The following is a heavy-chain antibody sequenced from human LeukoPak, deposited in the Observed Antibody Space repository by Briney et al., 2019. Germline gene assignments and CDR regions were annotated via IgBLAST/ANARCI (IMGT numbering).Heavy chain of an antibody. Sequence: PSETLSLTCAVYGGSFSGYYWSWIRQPPGKRLEWIGEINHSGSTNYNPYLKSRVTISVDTSKNQFSLKLSSVTAADTAVYYCARVSGDGYNYFAYWGQGTLVTVSS. CDR2: INHSGST. CDR1: GGSFSGYY. D-gene: IGHD5-24*01. V-gene: IGHV4-34*01. J-gene: IGHJ4*02. CDR3: ARVSGDGYNYFAY.